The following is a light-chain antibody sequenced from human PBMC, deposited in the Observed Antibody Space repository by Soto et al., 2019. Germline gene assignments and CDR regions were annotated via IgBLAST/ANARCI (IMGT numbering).Light chain of an antibody. V-gene: IGKV1-39*01. CDR3: QQSYSTPGS. CDR2: AAS. J-gene: IGKJ5*01. CDR1: QSVSTY. Sequence: DIQTTQSPSSLSASVGDRVNIACRTSQSVSTYLNWYQKKLGKAPNPLIYAASTLRSGVPSRFSGSGSGTDFTLTISSLQVEDSATYYCQQSYSTPGSFGQGTRLEI.